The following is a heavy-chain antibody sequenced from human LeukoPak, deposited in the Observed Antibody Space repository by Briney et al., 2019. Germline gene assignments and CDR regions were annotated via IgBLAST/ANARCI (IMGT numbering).Heavy chain of an antibody. Sequence: SETLSLTCTVSGVSISSSNSYWGWIRQPPGKGLEWIGYIYYSGSTNYNPSLKSRVTMSVDTSKNQFSLKLSSVTAADTAVYYCARGFIMIGPWGQGTLVTVSS. V-gene: IGHV4-61*05. CDR3: ARGFIMIGP. J-gene: IGHJ5*02. CDR1: GVSISSSNSY. CDR2: IYYSGST. D-gene: IGHD3-22*01.